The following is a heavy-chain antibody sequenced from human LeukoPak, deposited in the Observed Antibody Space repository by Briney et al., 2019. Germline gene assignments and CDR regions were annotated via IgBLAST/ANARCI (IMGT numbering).Heavy chain of an antibody. CDR2: IYYSGST. Sequence: SETLSLTCTVSGGSISSSSYYWGWIRQPPGKGLEWIGSIYYSGSTYYNPSLKSRVTISVDTSKNQFSLKLSSVTAADTAVYYCALNYYGSGSYFDYWGQGTLVTVSS. CDR1: GGSISSSSYY. D-gene: IGHD3-10*01. J-gene: IGHJ4*02. CDR3: ALNYYGSGSYFDY. V-gene: IGHV4-39*07.